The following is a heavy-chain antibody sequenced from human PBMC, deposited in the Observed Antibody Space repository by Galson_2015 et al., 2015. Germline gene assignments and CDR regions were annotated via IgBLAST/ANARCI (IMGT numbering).Heavy chain of an antibody. CDR2: LSGSGTAT. J-gene: IGHJ5*01. D-gene: IGHD4-17*01. V-gene: IGHV3-23*01. Sequence: SLRLSCAASGFTFSLSAMSWVRQAPGKGLEWVSALSGSGTATYYTDSVKGRFTISRDTSKNTLYLQMNSLTAADTAVYFCAEGGDYDSWGRGTLVTVSS. CDR3: AEGGDYDS. CDR1: GFTFSLSA.